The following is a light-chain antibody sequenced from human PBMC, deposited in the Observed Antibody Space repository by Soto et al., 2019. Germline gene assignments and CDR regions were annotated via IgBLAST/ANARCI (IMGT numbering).Light chain of an antibody. Sequence: QLVLTQPPSVSGAPGQRVTLSCTGNSSNLGAGYDVHWYQQLPGAAPKLVIFGNRNRPSGVPERFSGSKSGTSASLVITGLQAEDEADYYCQAYDYSLTASVFGGGTKVTVL. CDR1: SSNLGAGYD. J-gene: IGLJ3*02. CDR2: GNR. V-gene: IGLV1-40*01. CDR3: QAYDYSLTASV.